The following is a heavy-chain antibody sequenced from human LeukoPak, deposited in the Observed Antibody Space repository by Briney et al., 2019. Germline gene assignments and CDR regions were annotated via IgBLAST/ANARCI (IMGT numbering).Heavy chain of an antibody. J-gene: IGHJ5*02. CDR1: GGTFSSYA. D-gene: IGHD2-2*01. V-gene: IGHV1-69*13. CDR3: ARADIVVVPAAQGNSWFDP. CDR2: IIPIFGTA. Sequence: SVKVSCKASGGTFSSYAISWVRQAPGQGLEWMGGIIPIFGTANYAQKFQRRVTITADESTSTAYMELSSLRSEDTAVYYCARADIVVVPAAQGNSWFDPWGQGTLVTVSS.